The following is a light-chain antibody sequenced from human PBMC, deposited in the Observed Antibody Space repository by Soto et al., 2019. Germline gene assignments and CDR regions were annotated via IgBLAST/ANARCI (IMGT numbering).Light chain of an antibody. J-gene: IGLJ2*01. CDR1: SSDVGGYNY. CDR3: SSYTSSSTLVV. V-gene: IGLV2-14*03. CDR2: DVS. Sequence: QSALTQPDSVSGSPGQSITISCTGTSSDVGGYNYVSWFQQHPFKAPKLMIYDVSNRPSGVSNHFSGPKSGNTASLTISGLQAGDEADYYCSSYTSSSTLVVFGGGTKVTVL.